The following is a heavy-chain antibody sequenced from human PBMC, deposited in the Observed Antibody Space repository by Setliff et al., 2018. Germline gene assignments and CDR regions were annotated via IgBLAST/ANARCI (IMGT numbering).Heavy chain of an antibody. V-gene: IGHV3-72*01. Sequence: GGSLRLSCSASGFIFSDPYMDWVRQAPGKGLEWVARIQNKAAGYGTQHAASVKGRFYISRYDSKNSLYLQMHSLKIEDTAMYYCTRDWDAALANWGQGTLVTVSS. CDR2: IQNKAAGYGT. D-gene: IGHD5-18*01. CDR3: TRDWDAALAN. J-gene: IGHJ4*02. CDR1: GFIFSDPY.